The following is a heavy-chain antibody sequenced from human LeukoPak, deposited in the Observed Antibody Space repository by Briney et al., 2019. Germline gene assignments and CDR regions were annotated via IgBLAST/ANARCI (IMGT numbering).Heavy chain of an antibody. D-gene: IGHD6-6*01. CDR3: ARDIAARRPFDY. CDR2: ISSSSSYI. V-gene: IGHV3-21*01. Sequence: GSLRLSCAASGFTFSSYSMNWVRQAPGKGLEWVSSISSSSSYIYYADSVKGRFTISRDNAKNSLYLQMNSLRAEDTAVYYCARDIAARRPFDYWGQGTLVTVSS. J-gene: IGHJ4*02. CDR1: GFTFSSYS.